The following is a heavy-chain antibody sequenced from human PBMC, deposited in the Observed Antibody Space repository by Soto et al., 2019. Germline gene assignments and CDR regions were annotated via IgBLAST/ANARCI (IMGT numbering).Heavy chain of an antibody. CDR3: ASLHSGYAYDLDY. J-gene: IGHJ4*02. V-gene: IGHV4-39*01. CDR1: GASISSSDYY. CDR2: IYHSGST. D-gene: IGHD5-12*01. Sequence: PSETLSLTCTVSGASISSSDYYRAWIRQPPGKDLEWIGSIYHSGSTYYNPSLKSRITILVDTSKNQFSLKVSFVTAADTAVYYCASLHSGYAYDLDYWGQGTLVTVSS.